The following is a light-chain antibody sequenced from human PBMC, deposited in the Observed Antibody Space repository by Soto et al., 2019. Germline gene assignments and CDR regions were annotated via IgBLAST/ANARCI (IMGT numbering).Light chain of an antibody. V-gene: IGKV1-33*01. CDR3: QQYETFSGT. CDR1: QDINDY. CDR2: GAS. Sequence: EIQMTQSPSSLSASLGDRVTITCQASQDINDYSNWYQQKPGKAPRLLIYGASFLEVGVPSRFSGSGSGTHFTLTISSLQPEDVATYYCQQYETFSGTFGPGTKVEI. J-gene: IGKJ1*01.